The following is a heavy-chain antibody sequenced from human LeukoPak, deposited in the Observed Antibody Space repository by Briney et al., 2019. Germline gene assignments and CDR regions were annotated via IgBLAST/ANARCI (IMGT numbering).Heavy chain of an antibody. V-gene: IGHV4-38-2*02. J-gene: IGHJ4*02. CDR3: ARDADSSSWYRIY. D-gene: IGHD6-13*01. Sequence: NPSQTLSLTCTVSGGSISSGYYWGWIRQPPGKGLEWIGSIYHSGSTYYNPSLKSRVTISVDTSKNQFSLKLSSVTAADTAVYYCARDADSSSWYRIYWGQGTLVTVSS. CDR2: IYHSGST. CDR1: GGSISSGYY.